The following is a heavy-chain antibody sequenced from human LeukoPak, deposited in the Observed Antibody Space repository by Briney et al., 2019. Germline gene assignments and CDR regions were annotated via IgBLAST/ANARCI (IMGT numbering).Heavy chain of an antibody. D-gene: IGHD2-15*01. Sequence: GESLKISCKGSGYSFTSYWISWARQMPGKGLEWMGRIDPSDSYTNYSPSFQGHVTISADKSISTAYLQWSSLKASDTAMYYCARHVDCSGGSCYPYYFDYWGQGTLVTVSS. V-gene: IGHV5-10-1*01. CDR2: IDPSDSYT. CDR1: GYSFTSYW. CDR3: ARHVDCSGGSCYPYYFDY. J-gene: IGHJ4*02.